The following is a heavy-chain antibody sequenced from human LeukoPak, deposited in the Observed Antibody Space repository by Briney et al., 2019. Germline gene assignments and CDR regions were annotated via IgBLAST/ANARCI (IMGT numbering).Heavy chain of an antibody. CDR2: INWNGGST. CDR1: GFTFDDYG. D-gene: IGHD1-26*01. Sequence: GGSLRLSCAASGFTFDDYGMSWVRQAPGKGLGWVSGINWNGGSTGYADSVKGRFTIPRDNAKNTLYLQMNSLRAEDTAVYYCARDPSYSENLDYWGQGTLVTVSS. J-gene: IGHJ4*02. V-gene: IGHV3-20*04. CDR3: ARDPSYSENLDY.